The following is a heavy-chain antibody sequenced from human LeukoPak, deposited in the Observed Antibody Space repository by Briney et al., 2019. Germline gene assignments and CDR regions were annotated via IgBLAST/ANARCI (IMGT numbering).Heavy chain of an antibody. Sequence: PGGSLRLSCAASGFTFDDYGMNWVRQPPGKGLEWVCNINWNGGSTSYADSLKGRLTISRDNAKSSLYLQMNSLRAEDTAMYFCARRMPGDAFDVWGQGTMVTVSS. CDR1: GFTFDDYG. D-gene: IGHD2-2*01. J-gene: IGHJ3*01. CDR2: INWNGGST. V-gene: IGHV3-20*04. CDR3: ARRMPGDAFDV.